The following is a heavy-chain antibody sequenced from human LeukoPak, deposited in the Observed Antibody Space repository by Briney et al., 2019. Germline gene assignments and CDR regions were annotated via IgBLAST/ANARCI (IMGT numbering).Heavy chain of an antibody. V-gene: IGHV4-39*07. CDR1: GGSISSSSYY. CDR3: ARVPRQWVQEFYSYNFYIDV. CDR2: IYYSGST. D-gene: IGHD2-8*01. J-gene: IGHJ6*03. Sequence: PSETLSLTCTVSGGSISSSSYYWGWIRRPPGKGLEWIGSIYYSGSTYYNPSLKSRVTISVDTSKNQFSLKLSSVTAADTAVYYCARVPRQWVQEFYSYNFYIDVWGKGTTVTISS.